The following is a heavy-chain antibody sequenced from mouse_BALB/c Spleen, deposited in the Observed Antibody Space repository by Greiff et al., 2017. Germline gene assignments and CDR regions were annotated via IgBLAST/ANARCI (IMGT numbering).Heavy chain of an antibody. D-gene: IGHD2-4*01. Sequence: EVKLMESGGGLVQPGGSLKISWAASGFDFSRYGMSWVRQAPGKGLEWIGEINPDSSTINYTPSLKDKFIISRDNAKNTLCLQMSKVRSEDTALYYCARRLMITPLDDWGQGTTRTVAS. V-gene: IGHV4-1*02. CDR1: GFDFSRYG. CDR3: ARRLMITPLDD. CDR2: INPDSSTI. J-gene: IGHJ2*01.